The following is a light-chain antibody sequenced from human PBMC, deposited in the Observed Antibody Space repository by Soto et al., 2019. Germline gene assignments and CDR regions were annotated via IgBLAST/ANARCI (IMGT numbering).Light chain of an antibody. CDR2: GTS. Sequence: ETVLTQSPGTLSLSPGERATLSCRASQSVSSSSLAWYQQRPGQAPRLLIYGTSSRATGIPDRFSGSGSGTDFTLTISSLQPEDFAVYYCQQRSNWPPEWTVGQGTKVDI. CDR1: QSVSSSS. J-gene: IGKJ1*01. V-gene: IGKV3D-20*02. CDR3: QQRSNWPPEWT.